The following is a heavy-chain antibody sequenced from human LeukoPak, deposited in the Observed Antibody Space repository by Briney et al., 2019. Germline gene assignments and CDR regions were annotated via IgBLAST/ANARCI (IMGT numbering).Heavy chain of an antibody. D-gene: IGHD6-6*01. J-gene: IGHJ6*03. CDR1: GFTFSSYA. CDR2: ISGSGGST. Sequence: GGSLRLSCAASGFTFSSYAMSWVRQAPGKGLEWVSAISGSGGSTCYADSVKGRFTISRDNSKNTLYLQMNSLRAEDTAVYYCATQYSSSSRAWYYYYYMDVWGKGTTVTVSS. CDR3: ATQYSSSSRAWYYYYYMDV. V-gene: IGHV3-23*01.